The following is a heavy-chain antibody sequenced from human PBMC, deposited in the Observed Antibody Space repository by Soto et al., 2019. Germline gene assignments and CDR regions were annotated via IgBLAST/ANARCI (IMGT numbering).Heavy chain of an antibody. D-gene: IGHD3-3*01. J-gene: IGHJ6*03. CDR1: GYTFTSYD. Sequence: ASVKVSCKASGYTFTSYDINWVRQATGQGLEWMGWMNPNSGNTGYAQKFQGRVTMTRNTSISTAYMELSSLRSEDTAVYYCARGLWYDFWSGYPLTYLDVWGKGTTVTVSS. V-gene: IGHV1-8*01. CDR2: MNPNSGNT. CDR3: ARGLWYDFWSGYPLTYLDV.